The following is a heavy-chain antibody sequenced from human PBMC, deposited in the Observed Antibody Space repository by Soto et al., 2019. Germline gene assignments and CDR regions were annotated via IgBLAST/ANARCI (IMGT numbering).Heavy chain of an antibody. Sequence: QVQLVQSENEVKNPGSSVKVSCKASGGTFSSYAISWVRQAPGQGLEWMGGIIPVFGTANYAQKFQGKVTSTADESTSTVYMELSSLRSEDTAVFYCARSHAALITSFPFDIWCQWKMVTVSS. CDR1: GGTFSSYA. V-gene: IGHV1-69*01. D-gene: IGHD3-16*01. J-gene: IGHJ3*02. CDR2: IIPVFGTA. CDR3: ARSHAALITSFPFDI.